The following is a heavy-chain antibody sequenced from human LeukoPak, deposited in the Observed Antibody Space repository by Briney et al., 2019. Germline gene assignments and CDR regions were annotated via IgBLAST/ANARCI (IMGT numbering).Heavy chain of an antibody. Sequence: PSETLSLTCTVSGGPISSSSYYWGWIRQPPGKGLEWIGSIYYSGSTYYNPSLKSRVTISVDTSKNQFSLNLSSVTAADPAVYYCARHSSGWYYFDYWGQGTLVTVSS. D-gene: IGHD6-19*01. V-gene: IGHV4-39*01. CDR3: ARHSSGWYYFDY. CDR2: IYYSGST. CDR1: GGPISSSSYY. J-gene: IGHJ4*02.